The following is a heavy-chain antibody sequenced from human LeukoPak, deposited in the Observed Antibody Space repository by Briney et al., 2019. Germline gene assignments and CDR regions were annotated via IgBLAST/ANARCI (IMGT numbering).Heavy chain of an antibody. V-gene: IGHV4-59*08. J-gene: IGHJ4*02. CDR1: GGSISSYY. CDR2: IYYSGST. D-gene: IGHD2-2*01. CDR3: ARHRGYCSSTSCYGPYYFDY. Sequence: ETLSLTCTVSGGSISSYYWSWIRQPPGKGLEWIGYIYYSGSTNYNPSLKSRVTISVDTSKNQFSLKLSSVTAADTAVYYCARHRGYCSSTSCYGPYYFDYWGQGTLVTVSS.